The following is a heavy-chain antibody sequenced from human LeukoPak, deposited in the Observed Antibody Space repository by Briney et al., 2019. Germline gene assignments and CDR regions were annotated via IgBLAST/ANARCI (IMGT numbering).Heavy chain of an antibody. CDR1: GYTFTDYY. D-gene: IGHD3-16*01. V-gene: IGHV1-2*02. CDR2: INPNSGVT. Sequence: GASVKVSCKASGYTFTDYYMHWVRQAPGQGLEWMGWINPNSGVTNYAQNFQGRVTMTRDTSISTAYMELTWLSSDDTAVYYCARERSNGGLRLDSWGQGTLVTASS. J-gene: IGHJ4*02. CDR3: ARERSNGGLRLDS.